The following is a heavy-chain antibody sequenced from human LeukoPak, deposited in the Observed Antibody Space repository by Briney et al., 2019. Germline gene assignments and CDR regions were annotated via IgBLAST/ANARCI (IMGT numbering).Heavy chain of an antibody. D-gene: IGHD4-23*01. V-gene: IGHV3-21*01. CDR3: ARWQAVVGFDY. J-gene: IGHJ4*02. CDR1: GFTFSSYS. CDR2: ISSSSSYI. Sequence: GGSLRLSCAASGFTFSSYSMNWVRQAPGKGLEWVSSISSSSSYIYYADSAKGRFTISRDNAKNSLYLQMNSLRAEDTAVYYCARWQAVVGFDYWGQGTLVPVSS.